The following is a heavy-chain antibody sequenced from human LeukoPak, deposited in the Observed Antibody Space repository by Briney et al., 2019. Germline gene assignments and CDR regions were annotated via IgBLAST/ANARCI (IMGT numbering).Heavy chain of an antibody. CDR2: INPNSGGT. D-gene: IGHD2-2*03. CDR3: ARDGYCSSTSCYRD. J-gene: IGHJ4*02. Sequence: GASVKVSCKASGYTFTGYYMHGVRQAPGQGLEWMGWINPNSGGTNYAQKFQGRVTMTRDTSISTAYMELSRLRSDDTAVYYCARDGYCSSTSCYRDWGQGTLVTVSS. CDR1: GYTFTGYY. V-gene: IGHV1-2*02.